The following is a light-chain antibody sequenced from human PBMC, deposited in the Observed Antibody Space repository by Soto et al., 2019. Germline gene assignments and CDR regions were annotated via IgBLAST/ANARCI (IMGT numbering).Light chain of an antibody. J-gene: IGKJ4*01. CDR1: RGIGSA. V-gene: IGKV3-15*01. Sequence: EVVMTQSPATLSVSPGERATLSCRASRGIGSALAWYQQKPGQTPRLLIYDTSTRATGVPARFIGSASGTEFTLTVPSLQSEDFAVYYCQHDVNWPLTFVGGTRVENK. CDR2: DTS. CDR3: QHDVNWPLT.